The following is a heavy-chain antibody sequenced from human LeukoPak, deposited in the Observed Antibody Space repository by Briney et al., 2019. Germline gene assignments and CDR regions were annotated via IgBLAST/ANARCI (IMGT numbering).Heavy chain of an antibody. CDR3: ARVAAWDSSGYLFDY. V-gene: IGHV3-74*01. Sequence: PGGSLRLSCAASGFTFSRYWMHWVRQAPGKGLVWLSRINIDGSGTRYADSVKGRFTISRENAKNTLYLQMNSLRAEDTTVYYCARVAAWDSSGYLFDYWGQGTLVTVSS. D-gene: IGHD3-22*01. CDR2: INIDGSGT. CDR1: GFTFSRYW. J-gene: IGHJ4*02.